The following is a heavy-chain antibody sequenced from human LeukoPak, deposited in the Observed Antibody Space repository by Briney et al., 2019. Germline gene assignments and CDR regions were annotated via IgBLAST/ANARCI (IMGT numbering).Heavy chain of an antibody. CDR2: IYYSGST. J-gene: IGHJ4*02. Sequence: SETLSLTCTVSGGSFSSYYWSWIRQPPGKGLEWIGYIYYSGSTNYSPSLKSRVTISVDTSKNQFSLKLSSVTAADTAVYYCARLGLAGSAGRTYYFDYWGQGTLVTVSS. D-gene: IGHD1-26*01. CDR3: ARLGLAGSAGRTYYFDY. V-gene: IGHV4-59*08. CDR1: GGSFSSYY.